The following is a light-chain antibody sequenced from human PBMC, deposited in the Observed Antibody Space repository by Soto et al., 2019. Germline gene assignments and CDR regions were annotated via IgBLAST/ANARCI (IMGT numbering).Light chain of an antibody. J-gene: IGLJ1*01. Sequence: QSALTQPPSASGSPGQSVTISCTGTSSDVGGYNYVSWYQQHPGKAPKLMIYDVTKRPSGVPDRFSGSKSGNTASLTVSGLLAEDEADYYCSSYAGTHIAFGTGTKLTVL. CDR3: SSYAGTHIA. V-gene: IGLV2-8*01. CDR2: DVT. CDR1: SSDVGGYNY.